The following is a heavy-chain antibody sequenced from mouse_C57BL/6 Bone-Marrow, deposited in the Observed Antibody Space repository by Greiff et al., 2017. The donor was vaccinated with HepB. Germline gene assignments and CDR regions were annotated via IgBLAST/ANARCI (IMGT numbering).Heavy chain of an antibody. CDR1: GYTFTSYW. V-gene: IGHV1-59*01. D-gene: IGHD2-2*01. J-gene: IGHJ2*01. CDR2: IDPSDSYT. Sequence: QVQLQQPGAELVRPGTSVKLSCKASGYTFTSYWMHWVKQRPGQGLEWIGVIDPSDSYTNYNQKFKGKATLTVDTSSSTAYMQLSSLTSEDSAVYYCARMVTLDYWGQGTTLTVSS. CDR3: ARMVTLDY.